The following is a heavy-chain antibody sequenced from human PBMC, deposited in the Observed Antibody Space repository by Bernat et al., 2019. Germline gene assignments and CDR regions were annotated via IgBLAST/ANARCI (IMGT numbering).Heavy chain of an antibody. J-gene: IGHJ4*02. CDR1: GFTFSSYA. V-gene: IGHV3-30*14. CDR2: ISYDGSNK. D-gene: IGHD2-21*02. Sequence: VQLVESGGGFVQPGGSLRLSCTASGFTFSSYAMHWVRQAPGKGLEWVAVISYDGSNKYYADSVKGRFTISRDNSKNTLYLQMNSLRAEDTAVYYCARHRVTSGWGQGTLVTVSS. CDR3: ARHRVTSG.